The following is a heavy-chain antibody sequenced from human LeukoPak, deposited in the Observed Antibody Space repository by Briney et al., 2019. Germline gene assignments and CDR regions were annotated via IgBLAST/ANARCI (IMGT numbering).Heavy chain of an antibody. V-gene: IGHV3-48*01. CDR2: ISSSSTTI. CDR3: ASSYCSGGTCYSTGELDY. J-gene: IGHJ4*02. D-gene: IGHD2-15*01. Sequence: GGSLRLSCAASGFTFSSYNMNWVRQAPGKGLEWVPYISSSSTTIYYADSVKGRFTISRDNAKNSLYLQMNSLRAEDTAVYYCASSYCSGGTCYSTGELDYWGQGTLVTVSS. CDR1: GFTFSSYN.